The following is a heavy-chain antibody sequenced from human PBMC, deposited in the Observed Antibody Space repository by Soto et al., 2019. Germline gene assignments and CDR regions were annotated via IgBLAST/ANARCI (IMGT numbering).Heavy chain of an antibody. Sequence: QVQLVQSGAEVKKTGASVTVSCKTSGFSLTDFYIHWVRQAPGQGLEWLAWINPHTGDTNTALKFQDRVSMTRDTSINTAFMDLTRLSSDDTAVYYCAREGGAAPGARREWYLDLWGRGTLVSVSS. J-gene: IGHJ2*01. CDR2: INPHTGDT. CDR3: AREGGAAPGARREWYLDL. CDR1: GFSLTDFY. V-gene: IGHV1-2*02. D-gene: IGHD1-26*01.